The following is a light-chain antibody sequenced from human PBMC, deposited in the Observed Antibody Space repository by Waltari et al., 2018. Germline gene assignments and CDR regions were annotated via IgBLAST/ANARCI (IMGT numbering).Light chain of an antibody. CDR1: QNIRGAY. CDR3: HQYDTSPQT. V-gene: IGKV3-20*01. CDR2: ESF. J-gene: IGKJ1*01. Sequence: EVVLTQSPGTLSFSPGERATLSCRASQNIRGAYLAWYQQRPGQAPRLLIYESFIRATGIPDRFMGSGSGADFTLTISSLAPEDSAVYFCHQYDTSPQTFGQGTKVSIK.